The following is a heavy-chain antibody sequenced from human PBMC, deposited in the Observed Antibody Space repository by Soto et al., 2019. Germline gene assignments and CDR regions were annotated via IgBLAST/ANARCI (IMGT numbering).Heavy chain of an antibody. V-gene: IGHV3-11*06. CDR1: GFTFSTFY. J-gene: IGHJ3*01. D-gene: IGHD1-26*01. CDR3: ARVRSGTYTAVEL. CDR2: LSSESTFI. Sequence: QVQLVESGGGLVRPGVSLRLSCAASGFTFSTFYMNWVRQAPGKGLEWVSFLSSESTFISYADSVKGRCTISRDNSKKSLFLQMDSLRVEDTAVSYCARVRSGTYTAVELWGQGTVVTVSS.